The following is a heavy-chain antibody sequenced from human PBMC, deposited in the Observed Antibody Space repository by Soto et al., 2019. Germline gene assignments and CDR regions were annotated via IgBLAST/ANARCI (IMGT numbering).Heavy chain of an antibody. Sequence: GSLRLSCAASGFTFSSYGMHWVRQAPGKGLEWVAVIWYDGSNKYYADSVKGRFTISRDNSKNTLYLQMNSLRAEDTAVYYCAREVYSSAFDYWGQGTLVTVSS. CDR2: IWYDGSNK. CDR1: GFTFSSYG. CDR3: AREVYSSAFDY. V-gene: IGHV3-33*01. D-gene: IGHD6-25*01. J-gene: IGHJ4*02.